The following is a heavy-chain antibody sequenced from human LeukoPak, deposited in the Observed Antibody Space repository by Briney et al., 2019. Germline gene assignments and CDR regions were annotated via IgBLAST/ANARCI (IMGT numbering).Heavy chain of an antibody. V-gene: IGHV3-30*04. CDR2: ISYDGSNK. CDR3: ARKGVVVSDYYYGMDV. D-gene: IGHD2-2*01. CDR1: GFTFSSYA. J-gene: IGHJ6*02. Sequence: GRSLRLSCAASGFTFSSYAMHWVRQTPGKGLEWVAVISYDGSNKYYADSVKGRFTISRDNSKNTLYLQMNSLRAEDTAVYYCARKGVVVSDYYYGMDVWGQGTTVTVSS.